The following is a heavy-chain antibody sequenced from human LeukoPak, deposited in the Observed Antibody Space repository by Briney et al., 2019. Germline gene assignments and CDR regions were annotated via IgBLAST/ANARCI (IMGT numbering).Heavy chain of an antibody. CDR1: GFTFSNFA. V-gene: IGHV3-21*01. CDR3: ARIGAGSSRDY. D-gene: IGHD6-13*01. CDR2: IVGSSST. J-gene: IGHJ4*02. Sequence: GGSLRLSCAASGFTFSNFAMTWVRQAPGKGLEWVSSIVGSSSTYYADSLKGRFTISRDNAKNSLYLQVNSLRAEDTAVYYCARIGAGSSRDYWGQGTLVTVPS.